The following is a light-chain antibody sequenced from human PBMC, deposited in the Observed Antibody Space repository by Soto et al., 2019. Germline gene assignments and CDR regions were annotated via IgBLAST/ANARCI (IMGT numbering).Light chain of an antibody. CDR2: DAS. Sequence: DIQMTQSPSSLSASVGDRVTITCQASQDISNYLNWYQQKPGKAPKLLIYDASNLETGVPPRFSGSGSGTDFTFPISSLQPEDIATYYCQQYDNLLALTFGGGTKVEIK. CDR3: QQYDNLLALT. CDR1: QDISNY. V-gene: IGKV1-33*01. J-gene: IGKJ4*01.